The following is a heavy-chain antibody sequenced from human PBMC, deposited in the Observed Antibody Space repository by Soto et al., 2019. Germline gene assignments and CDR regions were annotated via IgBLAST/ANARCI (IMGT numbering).Heavy chain of an antibody. V-gene: IGHV1-3*01. D-gene: IGHD4-17*01. Sequence: QVQLVKSGAEGKKPGASVKVSCKASGYTFTSYAMHWLRKPPGQRLEWMGWINAGNGNTKYSQKFQGRVTITRDTSASTAYMDLSSLRSEDTAVYYCARGYGGYFHWFDPWGQGTLVTVSS. CDR1: GYTFTSYA. CDR2: INAGNGNT. J-gene: IGHJ5*02. CDR3: ARGYGGYFHWFDP.